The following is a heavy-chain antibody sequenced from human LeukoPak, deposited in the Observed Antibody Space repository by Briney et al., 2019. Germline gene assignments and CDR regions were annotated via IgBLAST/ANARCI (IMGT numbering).Heavy chain of an antibody. CDR2: IYYSGST. D-gene: IGHD3-3*01. J-gene: IGHJ5*01. CDR1: GGSISSSSYY. V-gene: IGHV4-39*07. Sequence: PSETLSLTCTVSGGSISSSSYYWGWIRQPPGKGLEWIGSIYYSGSTYYNPSLKSRVTISVDTSKNQFSLKLSSVTAADTAVYYCARTGYYDFWSGYNNWFDPWGQGTLVTVSS. CDR3: ARTGYYDFWSGYNNWFDP.